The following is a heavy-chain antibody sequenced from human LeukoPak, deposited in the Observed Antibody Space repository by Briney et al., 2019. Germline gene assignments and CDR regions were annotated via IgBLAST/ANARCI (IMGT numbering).Heavy chain of an antibody. CDR3: TRDAHGGSPPDAFDI. J-gene: IGHJ3*02. D-gene: IGHD1-26*01. Sequence: SETLSLTCTVSGGSISSYYWSWIRQPAGKGLEWIGRIYTSGSTNYNPSLKSRVTMSVDTSKNQFSLKLTSVTAADTAVYYCTRDAHGGSPPDAFDIWGQGTMVTVSS. V-gene: IGHV4-4*07. CDR2: IYTSGST. CDR1: GGSISSYY.